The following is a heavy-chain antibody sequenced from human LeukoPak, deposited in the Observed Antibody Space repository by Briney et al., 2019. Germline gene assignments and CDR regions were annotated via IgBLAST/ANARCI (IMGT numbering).Heavy chain of an antibody. CDR2: IIPIFGTA. D-gene: IGHD3-16*01. CDR3: ARYPLGIGNWFDP. CDR1: GGTFSSYA. V-gene: IGHV1-69*13. J-gene: IGHJ5*02. Sequence: ASVKVSCKASGGTFSSYAISWVRQAPGQGLEWMGGIIPIFGTANYAQKFQGRVTITADESTSTAYMELSSLRSEDTAVYYCARYPLGIGNWFDPWGQGTLVTVSS.